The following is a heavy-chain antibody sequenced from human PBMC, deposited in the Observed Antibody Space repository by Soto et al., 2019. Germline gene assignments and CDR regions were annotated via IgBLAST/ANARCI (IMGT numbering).Heavy chain of an antibody. CDR1: GYTFTSYD. Sequence: ASVKVSCKASGYTFTSYDINWVRQATGQGLEWMGWMNPNSGNTGYAQKFQGRVTMTRNTSISTAYMELSSLRSEDTAVYYCARAQRGDGYLDYWGQGTLVTVSS. V-gene: IGHV1-8*01. J-gene: IGHJ4*02. CDR2: MNPNSGNT. CDR3: ARAQRGDGYLDY.